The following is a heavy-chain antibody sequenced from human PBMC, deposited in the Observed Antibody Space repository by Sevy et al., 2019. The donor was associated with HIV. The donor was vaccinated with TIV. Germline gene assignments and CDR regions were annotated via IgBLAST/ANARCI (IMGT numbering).Heavy chain of an antibody. CDR2: VSSLSNYI. D-gene: IGHD5-12*01. CDR3: ARVRKGEYSAYDGAGYFGMDV. Sequence: GGSLRLSCAASGFTFSSYSMNWVRQAPGKGLEWVSSVSSLSNYIYYEDSVKGRFTISRDNAKNSLYLQMNNLRVEDTAVYYCARVRKGEYSAYDGAGYFGMDVWGQGITVTVSS. V-gene: IGHV3-21*01. J-gene: IGHJ6*02. CDR1: GFTFSSYS.